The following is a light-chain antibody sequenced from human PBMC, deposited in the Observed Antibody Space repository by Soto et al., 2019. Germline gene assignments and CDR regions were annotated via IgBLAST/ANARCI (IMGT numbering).Light chain of an antibody. V-gene: IGKV1-5*03. Sequence: DIQMTQSPSTLSASVGDRVTITCRANESFSKWLAWYQQKPGKAPKLLIYKASNLQSGVPSRFSGSGSGTEFTLTISSLQPDDFATYYCQQYNSYPWTFGQGTKVDIK. J-gene: IGKJ1*01. CDR2: KAS. CDR1: ESFSKW. CDR3: QQYNSYPWT.